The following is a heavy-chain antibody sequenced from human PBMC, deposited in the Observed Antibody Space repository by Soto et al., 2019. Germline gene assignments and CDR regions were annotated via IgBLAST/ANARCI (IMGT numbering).Heavy chain of an antibody. CDR1: GFSLSTSGVG. J-gene: IGHJ4*02. CDR3: AHKGGGDRILDY. Sequence: QITLKESGPTLVKPTQTLTLTCTFSGFSLSTSGVGVGWIRQPPGKALEWVALIYWDDAKEYSPALKSRLTITKDATKNPGALTLDMMDPVDKATYYCAHKGGGDRILDYWGQGTLVTVSS. V-gene: IGHV2-5*02. CDR2: IYWDDAK. D-gene: IGHD3-16*01.